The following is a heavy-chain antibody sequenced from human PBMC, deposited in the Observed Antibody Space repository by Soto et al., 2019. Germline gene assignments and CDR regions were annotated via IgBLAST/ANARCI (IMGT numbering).Heavy chain of an antibody. V-gene: IGHV4-31*03. CDR1: CGSSSSGGYY. CDR3: ALDRYCSGGSCYGSMDV. J-gene: IGHJ6*04. Sequence: QVQLQESGPVLVKPSQTVSLTCTVSCGSSSSGGYYLSWIRHHPGKGLQLIGYIYYSGSTYYNPFLKTRVTISVDTSKNQFSLKLSSVTAAYTAVYYCALDRYCSGGSCYGSMDVLCKGPKVTVSS. D-gene: IGHD2-15*01. CDR2: IYYSGST.